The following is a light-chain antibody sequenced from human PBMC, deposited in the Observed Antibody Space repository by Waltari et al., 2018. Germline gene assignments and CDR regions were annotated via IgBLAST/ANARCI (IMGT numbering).Light chain of an antibody. CDR1: SRDVGSYDI. CDR3: SSYTQSRTRV. J-gene: IGLJ3*02. V-gene: IGLV2-23*02. CDR2: GVG. Sequence: QSALTQSASVPGSPGQSITISCTGTSRDVGSYDIVSWYQQLPGRAPTTILFGVGYRPSCISASFSGSKSGTTASLTISGLQSEDEAHYYCSSYTQSRTRVFGGGTKVTVL.